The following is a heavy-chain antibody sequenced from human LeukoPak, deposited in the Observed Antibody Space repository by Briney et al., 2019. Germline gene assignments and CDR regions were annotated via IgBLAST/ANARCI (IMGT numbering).Heavy chain of an antibody. CDR2: VSTSSSYI. CDR3: AELGITMIGGV. Sequence: GGSLRLSCEASGFILSRYSMNWVRQAPGKGLEWVSSVSTSSSYIYYADSVKGRFTISRDNAKKSLYLLMNSLRAEDTAVYYCAELGITMIGGVWGKGTTVTISS. D-gene: IGHD3-10*02. CDR1: GFILSRYS. J-gene: IGHJ6*04. V-gene: IGHV3-21*01.